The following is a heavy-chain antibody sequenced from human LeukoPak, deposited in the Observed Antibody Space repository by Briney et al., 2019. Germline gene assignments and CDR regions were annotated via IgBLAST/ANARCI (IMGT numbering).Heavy chain of an antibody. CDR2: ILYSGST. Sequence: SETLSLTCTVSGGSLSGFYWSWIRQPPGKGLEWIGYILYSGSTNYNPSLKSRVTISVDTSKNQFSLKLRSVTAADTAVYYCARAPYYYYMDVWAKGTTVTVSS. V-gene: IGHV4-59*01. CDR3: ARAPYYYYMDV. J-gene: IGHJ6*03. CDR1: GGSLSGFY.